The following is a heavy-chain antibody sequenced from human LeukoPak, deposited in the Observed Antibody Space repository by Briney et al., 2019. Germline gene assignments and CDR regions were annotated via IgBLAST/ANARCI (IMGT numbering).Heavy chain of an antibody. CDR2: INHSGRT. CDR3: ARGLSSTSCYWCPNWFAP. V-gene: IGHV4-34*01. J-gene: IGHJ5*02. D-gene: IGHD2-2*01. Sequence: SETLSLTCAVYGGSFSGYYWSWVRQPPGKGLEWLGEINHSGRTNYNPSLKSRVTISVDTSNNHFSLNLSSVTAPDTAVYYCARGLSSTSCYWCPNWFAPWGQGTPVTVSS. CDR1: GGSFSGYY.